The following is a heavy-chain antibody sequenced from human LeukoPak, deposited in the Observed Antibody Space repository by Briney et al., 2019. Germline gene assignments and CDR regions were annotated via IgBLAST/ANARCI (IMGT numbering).Heavy chain of an antibody. CDR1: GYTFTSYY. V-gene: IGHV1-46*01. D-gene: IGHD2-2*03. CDR3: ATTPMVDISPFDC. J-gene: IGHJ4*02. Sequence: ASVKVSCKASGYTFTSYYMHWVRQAPGQGLEWMGIINPSGGSTSYAQKFQGRVTMTRDTSTSTVYMELSSLRSEDTAVYYCATTPMVDISPFDCWGQGTLVTVSS. CDR2: INPSGGST.